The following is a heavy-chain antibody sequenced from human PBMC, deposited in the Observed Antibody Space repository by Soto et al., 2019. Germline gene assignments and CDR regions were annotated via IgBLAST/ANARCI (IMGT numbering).Heavy chain of an antibody. CDR3: AKDRGGPDYSPRDYYYYGMDV. Sequence: EVQLLESGGGLVQPGGSLRLSCAASGFTFSSYAMSWVRQAPGKGLEWVSAISGSGGSTYYADSVKGRFTISRDNSKNTLYLQMNSLRAEDTAVYYCAKDRGGPDYSPRDYYYYGMDVWGQGTTVTVSS. V-gene: IGHV3-23*01. CDR1: GFTFSSYA. CDR2: ISGSGGST. D-gene: IGHD4-4*01. J-gene: IGHJ6*02.